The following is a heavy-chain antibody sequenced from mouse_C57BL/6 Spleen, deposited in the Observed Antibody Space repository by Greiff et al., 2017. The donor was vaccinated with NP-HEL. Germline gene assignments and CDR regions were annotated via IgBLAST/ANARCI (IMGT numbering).Heavy chain of an antibody. V-gene: IGHV5-17*01. D-gene: IGHD2-4*01. CDR2: ISSGSSTI. Sequence: EVKLVESGGGLVKPGGSLKLSCAASGFTFSDYGMHWVRQAPEKGLEWVAYISSGSSTIYYADTVKGRFTISRDNAKNTLFLQMTSLRSEDTAMYYCARIYYDYDGGSLYAMDYWGQGTSVTVSS. CDR1: GFTFSDYG. CDR3: ARIYYDYDGGSLYAMDY. J-gene: IGHJ4*01.